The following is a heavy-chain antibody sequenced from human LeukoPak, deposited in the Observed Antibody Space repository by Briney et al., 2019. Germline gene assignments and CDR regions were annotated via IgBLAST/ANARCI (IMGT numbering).Heavy chain of an antibody. Sequence: ASVKVSCKASGYTFTGYYMHWVRQAPGQGLEWMGWINPNSGGTNYAQKFQGWVTMTRDTSISTAYMELSRLRSDDTAVYYCARGITMVRGVSWFDPWGQGTLVTVSS. V-gene: IGHV1-2*04. J-gene: IGHJ5*02. D-gene: IGHD3-10*01. CDR1: GYTFTGYY. CDR2: INPNSGGT. CDR3: ARGITMVRGVSWFDP.